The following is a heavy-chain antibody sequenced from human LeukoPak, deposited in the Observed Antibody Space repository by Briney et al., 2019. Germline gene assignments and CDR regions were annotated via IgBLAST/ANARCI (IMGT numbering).Heavy chain of an antibody. CDR3: AREGPSPVVPVTHWFDP. CDR2: ISYDGSNS. J-gene: IGHJ5*02. V-gene: IGHV3-30-3*01. D-gene: IGHD2-2*01. Sequence: PGRSLRLSCVASGFIFGNYAIHWVRQAPGKGLEWVAVISYDGSNSYYANSVKGRFTVSRDNSKNTLSLQMSSLRPEDTAVYYCAREGPSPVVPVTHWFDPWGQGTLVSVSS. CDR1: GFIFGNYA.